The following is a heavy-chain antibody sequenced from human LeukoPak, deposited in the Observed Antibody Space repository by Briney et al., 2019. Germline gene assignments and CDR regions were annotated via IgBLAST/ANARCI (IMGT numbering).Heavy chain of an antibody. CDR1: GYTFTSYY. D-gene: IGHD3-22*01. Sequence: GSSVKVSCKASGYTFTSYYMHWVRQAPGQGLEWMGIINPSGGSTSYAQKFQGRVTMTRDTSTSTVYMELSSLRSEDTAVYYCARDASVSTYYYDSSGRHFDYWGQGTLVTVSS. CDR3: ARDASVSTYYYDSSGRHFDY. J-gene: IGHJ4*02. V-gene: IGHV1-46*01. CDR2: INPSGGST.